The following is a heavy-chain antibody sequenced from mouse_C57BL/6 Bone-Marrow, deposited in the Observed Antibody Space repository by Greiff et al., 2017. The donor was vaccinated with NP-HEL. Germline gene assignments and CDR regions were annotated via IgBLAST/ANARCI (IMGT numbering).Heavy chain of an antibody. CDR2: IYPGSGST. Sequence: VQLQQPGAELVKPGASVKMSCKASGYTFTSYWITWVKQRPGQGLEWIGDIYPGSGSTNYNEKFKSKATLTVDTSSSTAYMQLSSLTSEDSAVYYCAREGDSEEGWLRRYFDVWGTGTTVTVSS. D-gene: IGHD2-2*01. J-gene: IGHJ1*03. CDR3: AREGDSEEGWLRRYFDV. V-gene: IGHV1-55*01. CDR1: GYTFTSYW.